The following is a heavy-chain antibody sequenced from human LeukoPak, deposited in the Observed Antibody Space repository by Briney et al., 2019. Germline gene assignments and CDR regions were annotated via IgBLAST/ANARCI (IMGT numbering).Heavy chain of an antibody. CDR3: ARGYYDSSGYYIPEYFQH. J-gene: IGHJ1*01. CDR1: GFTFSDYY. V-gene: IGHV3-11*01. CDR2: ISSRGTTI. Sequence: GGSLRLSCAASGFTFSDYYMSWIRQAPGKGLEWVSYISSRGTTIYYADSVKGRFTISRDNAKNSLYLQMNSLRAEDTAVYYCARGYYDSSGYYIPEYFQHWGQGTLVTVSS. D-gene: IGHD3-22*01.